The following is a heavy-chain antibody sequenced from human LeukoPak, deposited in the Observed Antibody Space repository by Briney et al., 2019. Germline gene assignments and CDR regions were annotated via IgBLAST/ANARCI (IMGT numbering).Heavy chain of an antibody. Sequence: PSLTLSLTCTVSGGSISSGDYYWSWIRQPPGKGLEWIGYIYYSGSTYYNPSLKSRVTISVDTSKNQFSLKLGSVTAADTAVYYCARLLTVSYYYYMDVWGKGTTITVSS. CDR1: GGSISSGDYY. D-gene: IGHD4-17*01. J-gene: IGHJ6*03. CDR2: IYYSGST. CDR3: ARLLTVSYYYYMDV. V-gene: IGHV4-30-4*08.